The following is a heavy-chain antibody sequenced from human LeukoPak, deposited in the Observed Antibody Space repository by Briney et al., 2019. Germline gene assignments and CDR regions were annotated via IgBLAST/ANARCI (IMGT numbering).Heavy chain of an antibody. CDR2: IYYSGST. V-gene: IGHV4-59*01. CDR1: GGSISSYY. J-gene: IGHJ4*02. Sequence: SETLSLTCTVSGGSISSYYWSWIRQPPGKGLEWIGYIYYSGSTNYNPSLKSRVTISVDTSKNQFSLKLSSVTAADTAVYYCARRRSLDYWGQGTLVTVSS. CDR3: ARRRSLDY.